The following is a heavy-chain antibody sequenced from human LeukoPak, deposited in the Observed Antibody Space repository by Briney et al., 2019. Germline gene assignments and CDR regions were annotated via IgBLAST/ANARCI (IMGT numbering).Heavy chain of an antibody. CDR1: GYSISSGYY. J-gene: IGHJ6*03. CDR3: ARHRESYYYYMDV. Sequence: SETLSLTCTVSGYSISSGYYWGWIRQPPGKGLEWIGSIYHSGSTYYNPSLKSRVTISVDTSKNQFSLKLSSVTAADTAVYYCARHRESYYYYMDVWGKGTTVTISS. CDR2: IYHSGST. V-gene: IGHV4-38-2*02. D-gene: IGHD3-10*01.